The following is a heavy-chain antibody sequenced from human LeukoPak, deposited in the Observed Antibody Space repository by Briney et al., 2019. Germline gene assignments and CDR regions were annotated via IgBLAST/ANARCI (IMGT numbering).Heavy chain of an antibody. CDR3: ARADGMDV. J-gene: IGHJ6*02. V-gene: IGHV5-51*01. Sequence: GESLKISCKASGYNFPKSWIGWVRQMPGKGLEWVAIIYPDDSRTNYSPSFQGHVTISVDRSINTAYLQWSSLRASDTAMYYCARADGMDVWGQGTTVTVSS. CDR2: IYPDDSRT. CDR1: GYNFPKSW.